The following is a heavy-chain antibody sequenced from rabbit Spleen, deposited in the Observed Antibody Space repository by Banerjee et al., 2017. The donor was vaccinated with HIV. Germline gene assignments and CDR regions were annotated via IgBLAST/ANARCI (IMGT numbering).Heavy chain of an antibody. V-gene: IGHV1S40*01. CDR2: IDSGNSGFT. CDR1: GVSFSFNSY. CDR3: ARDSGSSFSSYGMDL. Sequence: QSLEESGGDLVKPGASLTLTCKASGVSFSFNSYMCWVRQAPGKGLEWIACIDSGNSGFTYFASWAKGRFTISKTSSTTVTLQMTSLTAADTATYFCARDSGSSFSSYGMDLWGPRHPRHRL. D-gene: IGHD8-1*01. J-gene: IGHJ6*01.